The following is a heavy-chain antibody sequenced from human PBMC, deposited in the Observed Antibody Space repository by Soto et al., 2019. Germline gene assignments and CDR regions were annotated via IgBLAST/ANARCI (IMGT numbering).Heavy chain of an antibody. D-gene: IGHD2-8*02. CDR1: GFTFSSYG. Sequence: QVQLVESGGGVVQPGRSLRLSCAASGFTFSSYGMHLVCQAPGKGLEWVAVISKDGSVKYYADSVKGRFTISRDNSKKTLYLQTNSLGAEDTIAYYCTGEVASGYWGQGTLVTVSS. V-gene: IGHV3-30*03. CDR3: TGEVASGY. J-gene: IGHJ4*02. CDR2: ISKDGSVK.